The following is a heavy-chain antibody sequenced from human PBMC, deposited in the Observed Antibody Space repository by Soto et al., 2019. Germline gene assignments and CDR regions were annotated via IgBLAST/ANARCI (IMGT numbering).Heavy chain of an antibody. J-gene: IGHJ6*03. D-gene: IGHD4-17*01. Sequence: GGSLRLSCAASGFTFSDYYMSWIRQAPGKGLEWVSYISSSGSTIYYADYVKGRFTISRDNAKNSLYLQMNSLRAEDTAVYYCARVYGDFYYYYYYMDVWGKGTTVTVSS. CDR2: ISSSGSTI. CDR1: GFTFSDYY. V-gene: IGHV3-11*01. CDR3: ARVYGDFYYYYYYMDV.